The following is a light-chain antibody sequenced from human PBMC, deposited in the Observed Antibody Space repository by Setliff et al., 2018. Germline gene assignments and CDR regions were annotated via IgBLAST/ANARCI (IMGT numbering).Light chain of an antibody. CDR2: EDN. CDR1: SGSIASNY. J-gene: IGLJ3*02. CDR3: QSYDSNITV. Sequence: NFMLTQPHSVSESPGKTVTISCTRSSGSIASNYVQWYQQRPGSSPTTVIYEDNQRPSGVPDRFSGSIDSSSNSASLTISGLKTEDEADYYCQSYDSNITVFGGGTK. V-gene: IGLV6-57*01.